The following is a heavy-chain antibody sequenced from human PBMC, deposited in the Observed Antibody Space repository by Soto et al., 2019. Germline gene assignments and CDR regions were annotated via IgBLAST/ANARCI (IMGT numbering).Heavy chain of an antibody. D-gene: IGHD3-10*01. Sequence: QVQLVQSGAEVKKPGSSVKVSCKASGGTFSSYAISWVRQAPGQGLEWMGGIIPIFGTANYAQKFQGRVTITADESTSTGYMELSSLRSEDTAVYYCARNWGDYYGSGSYYNWFDPWGQGTLVTVSS. J-gene: IGHJ5*02. CDR2: IIPIFGTA. V-gene: IGHV1-69*01. CDR3: ARNWGDYYGSGSYYNWFDP. CDR1: GGTFSSYA.